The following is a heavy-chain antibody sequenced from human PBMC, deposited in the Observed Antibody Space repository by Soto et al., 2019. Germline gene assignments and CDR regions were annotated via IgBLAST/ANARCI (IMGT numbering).Heavy chain of an antibody. J-gene: IGHJ4*02. CDR3: AKAYGASHSPFDC. V-gene: IGHV3-23*01. CDR2: ISGSGDST. CDR1: GFTFRGYA. D-gene: IGHD2-21*01. Sequence: EEQLLESGGGLAQPGGSLRLSCAASGFTFRGYAMSWVRQAPGKGPEWVSGISGSGDSTYYAKSVKGRFIISRDNSKNTLYLEINSLRAEDTAVYYCAKAYGASHSPFDCWGQGTLVAVSS.